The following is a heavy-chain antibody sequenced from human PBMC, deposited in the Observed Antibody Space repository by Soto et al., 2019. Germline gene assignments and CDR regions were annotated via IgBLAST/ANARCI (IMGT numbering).Heavy chain of an antibody. Sequence: GSGPTLVNPTQTLTLTCTFSGISLSTSGVGVGWIRQSPGKALEWLALIYWDDDKRYSPSLKSRLTITKDTSKNQVVLTMTNMDPVDTATYYCAHHLYYYHSTGRGAYFDYWAGEPWSPSPQ. D-gene: IGHD3-22*01. CDR2: IYWDDDK. CDR3: AHHLYYYHSTGRGAYFDY. J-gene: IGHJ4*02. V-gene: IGHV2-5*02. CDR1: GISLSTSGVG.